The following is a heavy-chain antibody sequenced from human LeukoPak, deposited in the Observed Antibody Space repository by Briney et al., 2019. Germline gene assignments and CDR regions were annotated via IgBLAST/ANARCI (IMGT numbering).Heavy chain of an antibody. Sequence: GRSLRLSCPPSGSTFSSYCMGCVRQAAGKGLEWVSSIISSGSYIYYADSVKGRFTISRDNAKNSLYPQMNSLRAEDTAVYYCARRVAGLFDYWSQGTLVTVSS. J-gene: IGHJ4*02. CDR3: ARRVAGLFDY. CDR1: GSTFSSYC. D-gene: IGHD6-19*01. V-gene: IGHV3-21*01. CDR2: IISSGSYI.